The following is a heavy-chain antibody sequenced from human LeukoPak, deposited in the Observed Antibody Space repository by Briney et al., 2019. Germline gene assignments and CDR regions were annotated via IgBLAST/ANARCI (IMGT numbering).Heavy chain of an antibody. CDR3: ARRESGGSCFDH. CDR1: RFTFSSYG. Sequence: GGSLRLSCAASRFTFSSYGMHWVRQAPGKGLEWVAAIWYDGIDKYYADSVRGRFTISRDISENTLYLEMNSLRAEDTAVYYCARRESGGSCFDHWGQGTLVTVSS. CDR2: IWYDGIDK. D-gene: IGHD2-15*01. J-gene: IGHJ4*02. V-gene: IGHV3-33*01.